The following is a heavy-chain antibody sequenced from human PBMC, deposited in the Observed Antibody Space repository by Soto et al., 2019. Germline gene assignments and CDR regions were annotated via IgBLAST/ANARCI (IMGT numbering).Heavy chain of an antibody. V-gene: IGHV1-69*08. CDR1: GGTFSSYT. CDR2: IIPLLGIA. J-gene: IGHJ4*02. D-gene: IGHD3-16*01. CDR3: ARDTGLLGEPL. Sequence: QVQLVQSGAEVKKPGSSVKVSCKASGGTFSSYTISWVRQAPGQGLEWMGRIIPLLGIATYAQKFQGRVTITADKSTSTAYMELSSLGSEDTAVYYCARDTGLLGEPLWGQGTLVTVSS.